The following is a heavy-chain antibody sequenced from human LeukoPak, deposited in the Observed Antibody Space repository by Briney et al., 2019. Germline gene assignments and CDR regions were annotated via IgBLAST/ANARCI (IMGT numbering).Heavy chain of an antibody. CDR2: IIPIFGTA. J-gene: IGHJ4*02. CDR3: ARQPLGTYYYDSSGYPPFDY. CDR1: GGTFSSYA. D-gene: IGHD3-22*01. V-gene: IGHV1-69*05. Sequence: SVKVSCKASGGTFSSYAISWVRQAPGQGLEWMGRIIPIFGTANYAQKFQGRVAITTDESTSTAYMELSSLRSEDTAVYYCARQPLGTYYYDSSGYPPFDYWGQGTLVTVSS.